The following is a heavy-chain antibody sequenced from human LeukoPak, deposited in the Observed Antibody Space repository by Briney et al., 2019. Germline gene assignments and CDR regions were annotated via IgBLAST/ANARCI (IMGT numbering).Heavy chain of an antibody. V-gene: IGHV1-18*01. Sequence: ASVKVSCKASGYTFTSYGISWVRQAPGQGLEWMGWISAYNGNTNYAQKLQGRVTMTTDTSTSTAYMELRSLRSDDTAVYYCAREGAPYDSSGYYPDYWGQGTLVTVSS. CDR3: AREGAPYDSSGYYPDY. J-gene: IGHJ4*02. CDR1: GYTFTSYG. CDR2: ISAYNGNT. D-gene: IGHD3-22*01.